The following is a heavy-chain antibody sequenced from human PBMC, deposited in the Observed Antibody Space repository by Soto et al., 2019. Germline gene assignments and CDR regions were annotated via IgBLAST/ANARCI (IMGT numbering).Heavy chain of an antibody. CDR2: ISASGGNG. CDR1: GFTFSTYV. CDR3: AKGDSDYYFDS. J-gene: IGHJ4*02. Sequence: PVGSLRLSCAASGFTFSTYVMAWVRQAPGRGLEWVSGISASGGNGFYTDSVKGRFIISRDNSKNTLYLQMNSLRIDDTALYFCAKGDSDYYFDSLGQGTLVTVSS. D-gene: IGHD4-4*01. V-gene: IGHV3-23*01.